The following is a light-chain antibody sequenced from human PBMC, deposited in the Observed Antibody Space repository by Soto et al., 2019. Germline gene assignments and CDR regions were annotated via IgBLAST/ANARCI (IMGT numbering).Light chain of an antibody. CDR2: DAS. CDR3: QQRSNWPPLT. Sequence: EIVLTQSPATLSLSPGEGATLSCRASQNVSRFLAWYQRRPGQAPRLLLYDASNRASGIPARFTGSGSGTDFTLTISSLEPEDSAVYYCQQRSNWPPLTFGGGTKVEIK. J-gene: IGKJ4*01. V-gene: IGKV3-11*01. CDR1: QNVSRF.